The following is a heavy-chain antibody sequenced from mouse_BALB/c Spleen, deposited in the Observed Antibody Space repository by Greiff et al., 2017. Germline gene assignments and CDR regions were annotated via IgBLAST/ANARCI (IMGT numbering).Heavy chain of an antibody. V-gene: IGHV5-6-5*01. CDR3: AREAYYGNYDRYFDV. CDR1: GFTFSSYA. CDR2: ISSGGST. J-gene: IGHJ1*01. D-gene: IGHD2-10*01. Sequence: EVKLVESGGGLVKPGGSLKLSCAASGFTFSSYAMSWVRQTPEKRLEWVASISSGGSTYYPDSVKGRFTISRDNARNILYLQMSSLRSEDTAMYYCAREAYYGNYDRYFDVWGAGTTVTVSS.